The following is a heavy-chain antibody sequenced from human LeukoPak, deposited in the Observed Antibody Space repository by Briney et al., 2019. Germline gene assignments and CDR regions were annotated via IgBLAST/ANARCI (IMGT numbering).Heavy chain of an antibody. V-gene: IGHV3-43*02. CDR2: VSGDGHST. CDR1: GLSFDEYA. D-gene: IGHD2-2*01. J-gene: IGHJ4*02. CDR3: TKDRYCTTTNCPFDY. Sequence: GGSLRLSCAASGLSFDEYAMHWVRQAPGKGLEWVSLVSGDGHSTYYADSVKGRFTISRDNSKNSLYLQMNRLKTEDTALYYCTKDRYCTTTNCPFDYWGQGTLVTVSS.